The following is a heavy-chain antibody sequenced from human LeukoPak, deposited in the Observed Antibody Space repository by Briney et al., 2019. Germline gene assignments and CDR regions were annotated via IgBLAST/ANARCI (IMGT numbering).Heavy chain of an antibody. Sequence: GWSLRLSCAASGFTFSSYWMHWVRQAPGKGLEGVGFIRSKAYGGTTEYAASVKSRFTISRDDSKYIAYLQMNNLKTEDTAVYYCTRDGSGSYGRYYFDYWGQGTLVTVSS. J-gene: IGHJ4*02. CDR2: IRSKAYGGTT. CDR3: TRDGSGSYGRYYFDY. V-gene: IGHV3-49*04. CDR1: GFTFSSYW. D-gene: IGHD1-26*01.